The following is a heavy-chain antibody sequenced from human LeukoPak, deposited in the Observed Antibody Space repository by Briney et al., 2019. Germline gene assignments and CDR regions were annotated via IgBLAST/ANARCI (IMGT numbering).Heavy chain of an antibody. J-gene: IGHJ4*01. V-gene: IGHV3-23*01. CDR1: GFTFSSYA. Sequence: GGSLRLSCAASGFTFSSYAMSWVRQAPGKGLEWVSGISGSAFSTYYADSVKGRFTISRDNSKNTLCLQMNSLRAEDAAVYYCAKEFPHDKTYDYWGQGTLVTVSS. CDR2: ISGSAFST. D-gene: IGHD3-22*01. CDR3: AKEFPHDKTYDY.